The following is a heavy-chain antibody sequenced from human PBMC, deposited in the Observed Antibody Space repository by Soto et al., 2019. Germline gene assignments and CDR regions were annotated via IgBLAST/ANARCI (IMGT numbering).Heavy chain of an antibody. J-gene: IGHJ4*02. CDR1: GYTFTGHY. D-gene: IGHD1-26*01. CDR2: IGPESGAT. CDR3: GRGRSGQIGVFY. Sequence: ASVKVSCKAAGYTFTGHYSHWVRQAPEQGPEWMGEIGPESGATRYAQRFQGRVTMTRDMSITTVYMELNNLSPDDTAGYYCGRGRSGQIGVFYWGQGTLVTVSS. V-gene: IGHV1-2*02.